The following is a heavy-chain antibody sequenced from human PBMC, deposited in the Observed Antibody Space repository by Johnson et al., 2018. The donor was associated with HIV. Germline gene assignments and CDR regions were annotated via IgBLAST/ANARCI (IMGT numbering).Heavy chain of an antibody. CDR1: GFTFSSYA. D-gene: IGHD1-1*01. CDR3: ANPTGSDAFDI. J-gene: IGHJ3*02. CDR2: ICCDGSNK. V-gene: IGHV3-30*04. Sequence: QVQLVESGGGVVQPGRSLRLSCAASGFTFSSYAMHWVRQAPGKGLEWVAAICCDGSNKYYADSVKCRFTISRDNSKNTLYLQMNSLRAEDTAVYYCANPTGSDAFDIWGQGTMVTVSS.